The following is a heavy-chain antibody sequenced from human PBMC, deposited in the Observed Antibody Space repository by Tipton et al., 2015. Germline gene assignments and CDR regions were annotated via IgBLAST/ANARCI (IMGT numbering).Heavy chain of an antibody. CDR1: GDSISSSNW. CDR3: ARVPAVTTSWYFDL. V-gene: IGHV4-4*02. Sequence: TLSLTCSVSGDSISSSNWWSWVRQPPGKGLEWIGYIYYSGSTNYNPSLKSRVTISVDTSKNQFSLKLSSVTAADTAVYYCARVPAVTTSWYFDLWGRGTLVTVSS. CDR2: IYYSGST. D-gene: IGHD4-17*01. J-gene: IGHJ2*01.